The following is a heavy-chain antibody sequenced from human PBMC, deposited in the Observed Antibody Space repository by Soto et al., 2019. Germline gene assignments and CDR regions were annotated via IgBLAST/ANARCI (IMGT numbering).Heavy chain of an antibody. CDR3: ARDFYPLAYYFDP. Sequence: QVQLVQSEAEVKKPGASVKVSCEASGYTFINHGISWVRQAPGQGLEWMGWVSGSNGKTKYAQKFQGRVTMTRETSTSTAHMELRNLTADDTAVYLCARDFYPLAYYFDPWGQGTLVTVSS. CDR2: VSGSNGKT. J-gene: IGHJ4*02. V-gene: IGHV1-18*04. CDR1: GYTFINHG.